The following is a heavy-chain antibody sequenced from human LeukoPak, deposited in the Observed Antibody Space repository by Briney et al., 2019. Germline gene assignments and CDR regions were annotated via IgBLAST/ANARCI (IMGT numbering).Heavy chain of an antibody. J-gene: IGHJ4*02. CDR3: ARGYRYYDSSGYYSVDY. CDR2: MNPNSGNT. D-gene: IGHD3-22*01. CDR1: GYTFTSYD. Sequence: ASVKVSCKASGYTFTSYDINWVRQATGQGLEWMGWMNPNSGNTGYAQKFQGRVTMTRNTSISTAYMELSSLRSEDTAVCYCARGYRYYDSSGYYSVDYWGQGTLVTVSS. V-gene: IGHV1-8*01.